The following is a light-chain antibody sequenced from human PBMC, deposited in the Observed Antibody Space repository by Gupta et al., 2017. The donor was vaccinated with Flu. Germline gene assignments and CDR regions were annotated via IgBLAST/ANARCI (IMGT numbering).Light chain of an antibody. CDR2: DNN. Sequence: SVFMQPFSLSAAQGQKVTISCSGSTANIGNNYVTWYQQLPGTAPKLLIYDNNKRPSGIPDRFSGSRSGTSATLGITGLQTGDEADYYCGTWDGSLNTVVFGGGTKLTVL. CDR3: GTWDGSLNTVV. CDR1: TANIGNNY. J-gene: IGLJ2*01. V-gene: IGLV1-51*01.